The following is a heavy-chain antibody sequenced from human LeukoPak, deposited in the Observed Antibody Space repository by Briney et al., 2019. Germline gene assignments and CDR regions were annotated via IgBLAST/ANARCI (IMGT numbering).Heavy chain of an antibody. Sequence: GGSLSLSCSASGFTFSAYWMSWIRQGPGKGLEWVASINPDGGDKFYVDSVKGRFTISRDNTWNSLFLDLSSLRADDTAMYFCARLFGGVTTFDYWGQGALVTVSS. V-gene: IGHV3-7*01. CDR1: GFTFSAYW. J-gene: IGHJ4*02. CDR2: INPDGGDK. D-gene: IGHD4-17*01. CDR3: ARLFGGVTTFDY.